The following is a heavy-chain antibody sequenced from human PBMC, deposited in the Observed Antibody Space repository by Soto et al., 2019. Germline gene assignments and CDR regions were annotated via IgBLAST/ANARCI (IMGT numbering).Heavy chain of an antibody. V-gene: IGHV3-23*01. CDR1: GFTFSSYA. CDR2: ISVTGDT. Sequence: PGGSLRLSCAASGFTFSSYAMNWVRQAPGKGPEWVSHISVTGDTYYADSVKGRFTISRDNSKNTLFLQWNSLKASDTAMYYCARPSNNYVAYWGQGTLVTVSS. J-gene: IGHJ4*02. CDR3: ARPSNNYVAY.